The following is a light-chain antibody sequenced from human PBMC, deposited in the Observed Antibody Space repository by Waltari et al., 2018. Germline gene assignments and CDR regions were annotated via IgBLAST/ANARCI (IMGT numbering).Light chain of an antibody. CDR3: FSYADGRSLV. Sequence: QSALTQPASVSGSPGQSITISCTGSSTDLGSSTLVPWYQPHPDKPPKSLISEGPERPSGISHRFSGSKSGNTASLTISTLQAEDEADYYCFSYADGRSLVFGGGTKLTVL. V-gene: IGLV2-23*01. CDR2: EGP. CDR1: STDLGSSTL. J-gene: IGLJ2*01.